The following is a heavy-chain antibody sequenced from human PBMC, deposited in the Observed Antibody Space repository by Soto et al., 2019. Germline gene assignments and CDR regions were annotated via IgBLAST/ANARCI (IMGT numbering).Heavy chain of an antibody. V-gene: IGHV4-31*03. D-gene: IGHD7-27*01. Sequence: QVQLQESGPGLVKPSQTLSLTCTVSGDSISSGGYYWSWIRQHPGKGLEWIGYIYYSGSTYYKPSLKSRVTLSVDTSKKQFYLKLSSVTAADTAVYYCARGAPTGDSFDYWGQGTLVTVSS. J-gene: IGHJ4*02. CDR2: IYYSGST. CDR1: GDSISSGGYY. CDR3: ARGAPTGDSFDY.